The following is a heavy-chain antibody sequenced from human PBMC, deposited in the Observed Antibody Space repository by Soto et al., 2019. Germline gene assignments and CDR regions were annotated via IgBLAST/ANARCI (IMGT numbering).Heavy chain of an antibody. CDR2: ISGGGVST. CDR3: EKEGGRARGYNYGNTYFDY. V-gene: IGHV3-23*01. J-gene: IGHJ4*02. Sequence: GGSLRLSCAATGFTFGFNALSWVRQAPGKGLEWVSSISGGGVSTNYADSVRGRFTISRDNSKNTLYLQMNSLSAEDTAVYYCEKEGGRARGYNYGNTYFDYWGQGTRVTVSS. D-gene: IGHD5-12*01. CDR1: GFTFGFNA.